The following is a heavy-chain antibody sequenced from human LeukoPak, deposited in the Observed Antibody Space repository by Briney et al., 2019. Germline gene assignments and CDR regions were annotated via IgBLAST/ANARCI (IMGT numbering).Heavy chain of an antibody. V-gene: IGHV1-2*02. CDR2: INPKSGAT. Sequence: ATVKVSCKASGYSFTGYYIYWVRQAPGQGLEWMGWINPKSGATNYAQRFQGRVTMTSDTSIATAYMELSSLRYDDTAVYRCLRDRPLGVAWGQGTLVTVSS. CDR1: GYSFTGYY. CDR3: LRDRPLGVA. J-gene: IGHJ4*02. D-gene: IGHD3-16*01.